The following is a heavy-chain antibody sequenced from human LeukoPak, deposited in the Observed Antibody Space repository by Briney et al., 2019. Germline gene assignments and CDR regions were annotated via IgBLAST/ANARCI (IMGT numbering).Heavy chain of an antibody. CDR1: GGSISSYY. V-gene: IGHV4-4*09. CDR2: IYSSGST. Sequence: PSETLSLTCTVSGGSISSYYWSWIRQPPGKGLEWIGYIYSSGSTNYNPSLKSRVTISVDSSKHQISLNLTSVTAADTAVYYCARHGGYSTTFDYWGQGTLVAVSS. J-gene: IGHJ4*02. D-gene: IGHD6-13*01. CDR3: ARHGGYSTTFDY.